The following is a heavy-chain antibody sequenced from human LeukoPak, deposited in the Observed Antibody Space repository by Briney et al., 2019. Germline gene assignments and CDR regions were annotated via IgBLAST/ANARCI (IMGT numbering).Heavy chain of an antibody. J-gene: IGHJ4*02. D-gene: IGHD1-14*01. V-gene: IGHV1-2*02. CDR1: GYTFTDYY. CDR2: INPNGGGT. CDR3: AGGITGGDY. Sequence: GASVKVSCKASGYTFTDYYIHWVRQAPGQGLEWMGWINPNGGGTNYAQKFQGRVTVTRDTSINTACMELSSLRSDDTALYYCAGGITGGDYWGQGTLVTVSS.